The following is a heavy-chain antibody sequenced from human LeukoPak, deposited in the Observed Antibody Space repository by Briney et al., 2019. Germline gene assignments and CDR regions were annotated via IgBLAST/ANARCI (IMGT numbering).Heavy chain of an antibody. CDR1: GFTFSSYA. Sequence: GGSLRLSCAASGFTFSSYAMSWVRQAPGKGLEWVSAISGSGGSTYYADSVKGRFTISRDNSKNTLYLQMNSLRAEDTAVYYCATPGVWYSSGWFPLDYWGQGPLVTVSS. D-gene: IGHD6-19*01. CDR3: ATPGVWYSSGWFPLDY. V-gene: IGHV3-23*01. J-gene: IGHJ4*02. CDR2: ISGSGGST.